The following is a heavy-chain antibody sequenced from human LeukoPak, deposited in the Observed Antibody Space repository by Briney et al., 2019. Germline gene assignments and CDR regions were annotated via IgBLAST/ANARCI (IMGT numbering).Heavy chain of an antibody. J-gene: IGHJ3*02. CDR1: GFTFSSYA. CDR2: ISGSGGST. V-gene: IGHV3-23*01. Sequence: PGGSLRLSCAASGFTFSSYAMSWVRQAPGKGLEWVSAISGSGGSTYYADSVKGRFTISRDNSKNTLYLQMNSLRTEDTAVYYCAKDGGYSYGWGVFDIWGQGTMVTVSS. CDR3: AKDGGYSYGWGVFDI. D-gene: IGHD5-18*01.